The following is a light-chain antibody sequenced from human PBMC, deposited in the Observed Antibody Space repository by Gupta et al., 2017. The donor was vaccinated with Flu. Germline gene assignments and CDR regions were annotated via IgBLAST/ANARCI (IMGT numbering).Light chain of an antibody. CDR2: DNT. J-gene: IGLJ1*01. Sequence: SFVLTQTPSVSVAPGRTARLTCSADDLGRKPVHWYQQKPGQAPVLVLSDNTGRPSGIPERFSGSRSGDRATLITNRAGAGEEADYYCQVRDTTRNHCVFGAGTKVTVL. CDR1: DLGRKP. CDR3: QVRDTTRNHCV. V-gene: IGLV3-21*02.